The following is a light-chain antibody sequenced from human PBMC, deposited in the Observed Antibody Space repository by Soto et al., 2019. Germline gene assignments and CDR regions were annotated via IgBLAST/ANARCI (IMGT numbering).Light chain of an antibody. CDR3: QQYSSYPWT. CDR1: QSINNW. Sequence: DIQMTQSPSTLSASVGDRVTITCRASQSINNWLAWYQQKPGKAPKLLIYDASTLESGVPSRFSGSESGTKFSLTISSLQPDDFATYSCQQYSSYPWTFGQGTKV. J-gene: IGKJ1*01. V-gene: IGKV1-5*01. CDR2: DAS.